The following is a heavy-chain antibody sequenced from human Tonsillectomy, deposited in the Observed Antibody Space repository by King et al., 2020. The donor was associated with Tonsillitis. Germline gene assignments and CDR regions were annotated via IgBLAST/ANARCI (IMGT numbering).Heavy chain of an antibody. CDR1: GFTFSRYA. CDR3: ARGFYDRWDGYYSNEYFQH. CDR2: ISYDGSNK. Sequence: VQLVESGGGVVQPGRSLRLSCAASGFTFSRYAMHWVRQAPGKGLEWVAIISYDGSNKYYADSVKGRFTISRDNSKNTLYLQMNSLRAEDTAVYYCARGFYDRWDGYYSNEYFQHWGQGTLGTVSS. D-gene: IGHD3-3*01. J-gene: IGHJ1*01. V-gene: IGHV3-30-3*01.